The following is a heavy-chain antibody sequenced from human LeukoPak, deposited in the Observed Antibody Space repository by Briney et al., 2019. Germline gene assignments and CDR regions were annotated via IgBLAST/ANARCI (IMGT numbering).Heavy chain of an antibody. V-gene: IGHV4-30-2*01. CDR1: GGSISSGGYY. CDR2: IYHSGST. D-gene: IGHD2-2*01. J-gene: IGHJ4*02. Sequence: PSETLSLTCTVSGGSISSGGYYWSWIRQPPGKGLEWIGYIYHSGSTYYNPSLKSRVTISVDRSKNQFSLKLSSVTAADTAVYYCARAGSVVPAAMKGGGIYYFDYWGQGTLVTVSS. CDR3: ARAGSVVPAAMKGGGIYYFDY.